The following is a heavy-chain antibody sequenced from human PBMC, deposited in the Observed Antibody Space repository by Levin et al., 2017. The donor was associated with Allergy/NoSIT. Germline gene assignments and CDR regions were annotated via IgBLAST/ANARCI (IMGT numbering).Heavy chain of an antibody. D-gene: IGHD1-7*01. CDR3: ARGIGTGTLGH. J-gene: IGHJ4*02. V-gene: IGHV6-1*01. Sequence: SQTLSLTCDILGDSVSSNSAAWNWIRQSPSRGLEWLGRAYFRSKWYHEYAPSMKSRVLINPDTSKNQFSLQLSSVTGEDTAVYFCARGIGTGTLGHWGQGTLVTVSS. CDR2: AYFRSKWYH. CDR1: GDSVSSNSAA.